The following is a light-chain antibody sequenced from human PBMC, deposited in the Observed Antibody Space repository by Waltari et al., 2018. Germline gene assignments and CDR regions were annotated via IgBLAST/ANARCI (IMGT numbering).Light chain of an antibody. CDR2: EVS. J-gene: IGLJ1*01. Sequence: QSALTQAASVSGSPGQSITISCTGTSSDVGGYNHFSWYQHHPGKAPKLIISEVSNRPSGVSYRFSGSKSGNTASLTISGLQAEDEADYYCSSYTSSSIPYVFGTGTKVTVL. CDR1: SSDVGGYNH. V-gene: IGLV2-14*01. CDR3: SSYTSSSIPYV.